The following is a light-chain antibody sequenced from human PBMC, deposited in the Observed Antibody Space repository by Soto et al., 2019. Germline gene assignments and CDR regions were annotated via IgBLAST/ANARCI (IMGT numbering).Light chain of an antibody. CDR3: QSYDSSLIGWV. J-gene: IGLJ1*01. Sequence: QSVLTQPPSMSGAQGQRVTISCTGSSSNIGAGYDVHWYQHLPGTAPKLLIFGNSDRPSGVPDRFSGSKSGTSASLAISVFQAEDEADYYCQSYDSSLIGWVFGTGTKVT. CDR1: SSNIGAGYD. V-gene: IGLV1-40*01. CDR2: GNS.